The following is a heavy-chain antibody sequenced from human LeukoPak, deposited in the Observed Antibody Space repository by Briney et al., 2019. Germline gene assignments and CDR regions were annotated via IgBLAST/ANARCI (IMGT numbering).Heavy chain of an antibody. Sequence: PGGSLRLSCAASAFTFSNYAMHWVRQAPGKGLEWVAVISYDGSNKYYADSVKGRFTISRDNSKNTLFLQMNSLRAEDTAVYYCAKAGLGLASTYWDFDYWGQGTLVTVSS. CDR1: AFTFSNYA. J-gene: IGHJ4*02. CDR3: AKAGLGLASTYWDFDY. D-gene: IGHD5/OR15-5a*01. V-gene: IGHV3-30*04. CDR2: ISYDGSNK.